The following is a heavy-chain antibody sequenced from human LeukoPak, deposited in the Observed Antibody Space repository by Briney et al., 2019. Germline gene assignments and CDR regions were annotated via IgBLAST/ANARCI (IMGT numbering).Heavy chain of an antibody. D-gene: IGHD2-21*01. J-gene: IGHJ5*02. CDR3: ARDRGENWFDP. V-gene: IGHV3-30-3*01. CDR1: GFTFSSYA. CDR2: ISYDGSNK. Sequence: GRSMRLSWAADGFTFSSYAMHWVRQAPGKGLEWVAVISYDGSNKYYADSVKGRFTISRDNSKNTLYLQMNSLRAEDTAVYYCARDRGENWFDPWGQGTLVTVSS.